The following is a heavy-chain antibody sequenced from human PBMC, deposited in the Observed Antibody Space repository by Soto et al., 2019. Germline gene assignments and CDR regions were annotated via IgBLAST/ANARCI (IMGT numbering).Heavy chain of an antibody. CDR1: GGTFRSDV. Sequence: SVKVSCKSSGGTFRSDVLSWVRQAPGHGLEWMARTIPILGVANYTQRFQGRLTITADMSTSTAYMELSSLRSEDTAVYYCARDRREDMGDDAFDLWGQGTMVTVSS. CDR3: ARDRREDMGDDAFDL. D-gene: IGHD3-16*01. V-gene: IGHV1-69*04. CDR2: TIPILGVA. J-gene: IGHJ3*01.